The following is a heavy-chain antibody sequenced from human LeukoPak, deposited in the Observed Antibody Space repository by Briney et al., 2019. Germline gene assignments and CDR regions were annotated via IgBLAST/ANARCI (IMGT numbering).Heavy chain of an antibody. V-gene: IGHV4-59*01. Sequence: PSETLSLTCTVSGGSISSYYRSWIRQPPGKGLEWIGYIYYSGSTNYNPSLKSRVTISVDTSKNQFSLKLSSVTAADTAVYYCASSSSGSGSPFDYWGQGTLVTVSS. CDR3: ASSSSGSGSPFDY. D-gene: IGHD3-10*01. J-gene: IGHJ4*02. CDR2: IYYSGST. CDR1: GGSISSYY.